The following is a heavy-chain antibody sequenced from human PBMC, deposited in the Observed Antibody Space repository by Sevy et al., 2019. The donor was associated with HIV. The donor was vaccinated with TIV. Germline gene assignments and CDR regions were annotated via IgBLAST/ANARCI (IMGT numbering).Heavy chain of an antibody. D-gene: IGHD6-13*01. V-gene: IGHV3-43D*04. Sequence: GALRLSCVASGFTFHDYAMHWVRQAPGKAPEWVSLISWDSHTSYYEDSVKGRFTVSRDNGRNSLYLQMNSLRPEDTALYYCAKGGQQLALAPDYLGQGTLVTVSS. J-gene: IGHJ4*02. CDR1: GFTFHDYA. CDR2: ISWDSHTS. CDR3: AKGGQQLALAPDY.